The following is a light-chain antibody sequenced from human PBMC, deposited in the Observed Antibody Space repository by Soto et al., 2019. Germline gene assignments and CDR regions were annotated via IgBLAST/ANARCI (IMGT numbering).Light chain of an antibody. J-gene: IGLJ3*02. CDR1: SSDVGGYDY. V-gene: IGLV2-14*03. CDR3: NSYTTASTWV. Sequence: QSALTQPASVSGSPGQSISISCPGTSSDVGGYDYVSWYQQYPGKAPKLVIYDVSDRPSGVSNRFSGSKSGNTASLTISGLQAEDEADYYCNSYTTASTWVFGGGTKLTVL. CDR2: DVS.